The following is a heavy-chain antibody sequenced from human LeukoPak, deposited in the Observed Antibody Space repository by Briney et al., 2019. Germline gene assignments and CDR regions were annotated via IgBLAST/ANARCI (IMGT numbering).Heavy chain of an antibody. CDR2: IGISSNKI. CDR1: GFTLRSYT. CDR3: ARVANNNAFDT. J-gene: IGHJ3*02. V-gene: IGHV3-21*01. Sequence: PGGSLRLSCAASGFTLRSYTMNWVRQAPGKGLEWVSSIGISSNKIYYADSVKGRFIISRDNAKNSVYLQMNSLRAEDTAVYYCARVANNNAFDTWGQGTMVTVSS. D-gene: IGHD1/OR15-1a*01.